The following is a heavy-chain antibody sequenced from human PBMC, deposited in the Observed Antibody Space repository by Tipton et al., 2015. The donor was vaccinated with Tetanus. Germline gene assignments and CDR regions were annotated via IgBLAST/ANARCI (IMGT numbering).Heavy chain of an antibody. J-gene: IGHJ3*02. CDR2: IYYSGST. CDR3: AREVGYCSGGSCYSDAFDI. D-gene: IGHD2-15*01. CDR1: GSSISSSSYY. V-gene: IGHV4-39*07. Sequence: TLSLTCTVSGSSISSSSYYWGWIRQPPGKGLEWIGSIYYSGSTYYNPSLKSRVTISVDTSKNQFSLKLSSVTAADTAVYYCAREVGYCSGGSCYSDAFDIWGQGTMVTVSS.